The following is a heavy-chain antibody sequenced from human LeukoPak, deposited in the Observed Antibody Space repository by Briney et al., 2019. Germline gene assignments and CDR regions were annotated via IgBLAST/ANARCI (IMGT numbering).Heavy chain of an antibody. CDR1: GYTFTGYY. CDR3: ARANPLYCSSTTCLFDY. Sequence: GASVKVSSKASGYTFTGYYMHWVRQAPGQGFERMGWINPNSGDTNYAQKFQGRVTMTRDTSISTAHMELSRLRSDDTAVYYCARANPLYCSSTTCLFDYWGQGTLVTVSS. V-gene: IGHV1-2*02. J-gene: IGHJ4*02. CDR2: INPNSGDT. D-gene: IGHD2-2*01.